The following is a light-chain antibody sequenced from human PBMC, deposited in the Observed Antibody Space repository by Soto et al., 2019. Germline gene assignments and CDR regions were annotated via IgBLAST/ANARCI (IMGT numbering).Light chain of an antibody. CDR1: SSNIGAGYD. Sequence: QSVLTQPPSVSGAPGQRVTISCTGSSSNIGAGYDVHWYQQLPGTAPKLLIYGNSNRPSGVPDRFSGSKSGTSASLAITGXXAXXXAXXXXQSXXXXLSAVVFGGGTKLTV. J-gene: IGLJ2*01. CDR3: QSXXXXLSAVV. V-gene: IGLV1-40*01. CDR2: GNS.